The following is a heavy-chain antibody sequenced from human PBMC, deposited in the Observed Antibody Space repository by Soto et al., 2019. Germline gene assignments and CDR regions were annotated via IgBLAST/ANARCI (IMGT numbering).Heavy chain of an antibody. CDR2: ISYDGSNK. Sequence: PGGFLRLSCAASGFTFSTYAMQWVRQAPGKGLEWVAVISYDGSNKYYADSVKGRFTISRDNSKNTLYLQMNSLRAEDAAVYYCARDRPSPYCSSTSCSSYFDYWGQGTLVTVSS. V-gene: IGHV3-30-3*01. J-gene: IGHJ4*02. CDR1: GFTFSTYA. D-gene: IGHD2-2*01. CDR3: ARDRPSPYCSSTSCSSYFDY.